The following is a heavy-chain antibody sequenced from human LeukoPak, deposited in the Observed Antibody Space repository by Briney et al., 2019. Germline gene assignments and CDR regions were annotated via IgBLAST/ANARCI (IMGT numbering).Heavy chain of an antibody. Sequence: SETLSLTCAVYGGSFSGYYWSWIRQPPGKGLEWIGEINHSGSTNYNPSLKSRVTISVDTSKNQFSLKLSSVTAADTAVYYCARGQGIAARRGLGYWGQGTLATVSS. D-gene: IGHD6-6*01. V-gene: IGHV4-34*01. CDR3: ARGQGIAARRGLGY. J-gene: IGHJ4*02. CDR1: GGSFSGYY. CDR2: INHSGST.